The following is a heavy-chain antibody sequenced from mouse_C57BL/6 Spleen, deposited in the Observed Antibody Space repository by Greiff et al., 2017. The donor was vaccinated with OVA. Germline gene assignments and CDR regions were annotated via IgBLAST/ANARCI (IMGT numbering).Heavy chain of an antibody. D-gene: IGHD4-1*01. V-gene: IGHV1-54*01. J-gene: IGHJ2*01. CDR1: GYAFTNYL. Sequence: QVQLQQSGAELVRPGTSVKVSCKASGYAFTNYLIEWVKQRPGQGLEWIGVIIPGSGGTNYNEKFKGKATLTADKSSSTAYMQLSSLTSEDSAVYFCARSLGPLYFDYWGQGTTLTVSS. CDR3: ARSLGPLYFDY. CDR2: IIPGSGGT.